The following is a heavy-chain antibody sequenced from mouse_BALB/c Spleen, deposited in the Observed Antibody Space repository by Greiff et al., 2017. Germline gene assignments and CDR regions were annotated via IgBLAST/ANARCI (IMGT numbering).Heavy chain of an antibody. D-gene: IGHD2-4*01. CDR3: AREGIMITTRYYAMDY. V-gene: IGHV14-1*02. CDR2: IDPANGNT. Sequence: EVQLQQSGAELARPGASVKMSCKASGYTFTSYTMHWVKQRPGQGLEWIGRIDPANGNTKYDPKFQGKATITADTSSNTAYLQLSSLTSEDTAVYYCAREGIMITTRYYAMDYWGQGTSVTVSS. J-gene: IGHJ4*01. CDR1: GYTFTSYT.